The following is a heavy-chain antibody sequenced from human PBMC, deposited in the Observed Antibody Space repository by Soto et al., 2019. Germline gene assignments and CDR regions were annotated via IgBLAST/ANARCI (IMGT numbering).Heavy chain of an antibody. CDR3: VSSRSAIYGDALDV. D-gene: IGHD2-2*01. Sequence: SLTCSVSGGSISSYFRNWLRQPPGKGLEWIGYIYDDGTTDYVPSLKSRVTILLDMSKNQFSLKLSSVTAADTAVYYCVSSRSAIYGDALDVWGQGTMVTVSS. V-gene: IGHV4-59*03. CDR2: IYDDGTT. J-gene: IGHJ3*01. CDR1: GGSISSYF.